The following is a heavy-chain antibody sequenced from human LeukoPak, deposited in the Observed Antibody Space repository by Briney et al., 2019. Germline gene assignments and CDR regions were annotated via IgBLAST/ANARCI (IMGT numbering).Heavy chain of an antibody. CDR3: ARDRSSGWYSLFDY. CDR1: GFTFSSYS. CDR2: ISSSSSYI. D-gene: IGHD6-19*01. J-gene: IGHJ4*02. Sequence: GGSLRLSCAASGFTFSSYSMNWVRQAPGKGLEWVSSISSSSSYIYHADSVKGRFTISRDNAKNSLYLQMNSLRAEDTAVYYCARDRSSGWYSLFDYWGQGTLVTVSS. V-gene: IGHV3-21*01.